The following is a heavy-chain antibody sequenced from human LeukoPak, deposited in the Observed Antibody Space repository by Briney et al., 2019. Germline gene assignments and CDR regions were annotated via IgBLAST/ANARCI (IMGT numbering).Heavy chain of an antibody. J-gene: IGHJ6*02. V-gene: IGHV4-61*01. Sequence: SETLSLTCTVSGGSVSSGSYYWSWIRQPPGKGLEWIGYIYYSGSTNYNPSLKSRVTISVDTSKNQFSLKLSSVTAADTAVYHCARDNWNYGSSMDVWGQGTTVTVSS. CDR1: GGSVSSGSYY. D-gene: IGHD1-7*01. CDR2: IYYSGST. CDR3: ARDNWNYGSSMDV.